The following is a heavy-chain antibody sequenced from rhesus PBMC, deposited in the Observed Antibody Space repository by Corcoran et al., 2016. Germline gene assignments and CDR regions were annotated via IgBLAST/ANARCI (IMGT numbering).Heavy chain of an antibody. J-gene: IGHJ4*01. D-gene: IGHD7-45*01. CDR3: ANDNWGSVEY. V-gene: IGHV4-165*01. Sequence: QVQLQESGPGLVKPSETLSLTCAVSGGSITGDTWSWFRQSPAKGLEWIGYIGGRGGSASYNPSFKRRVTISTDPPKNQFSLKLSSVTAADTAVYYCANDNWGSVEYWGQGVLVTVSS. CDR2: IGGRGGSA. CDR1: GGSITGDT.